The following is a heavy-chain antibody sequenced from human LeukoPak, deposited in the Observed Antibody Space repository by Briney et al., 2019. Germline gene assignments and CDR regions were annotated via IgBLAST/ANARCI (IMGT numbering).Heavy chain of an antibody. V-gene: IGHV1-69*05. J-gene: IGHJ5*02. D-gene: IGHD1-14*01. CDR2: IIPIFGTA. Sequence: SVKVSCKASGGTFSSYAISWVRQAPGQGLEWMGRIIPIFGTANYAQKFQGRVTITTDESTSTAYMELSSLRSEDTAVHYCARSVFPPEAWFDPWGQGTLVTVSS. CDR1: GGTFSSYA. CDR3: ARSVFPPEAWFDP.